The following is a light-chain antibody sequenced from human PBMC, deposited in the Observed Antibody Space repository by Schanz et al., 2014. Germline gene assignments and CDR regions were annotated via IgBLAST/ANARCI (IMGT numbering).Light chain of an antibody. Sequence: QSALTQPASVSGSPGQSITISCTGTRSDVGSYNLVSWYQQHPGKAPKLMIYAGSMRPSGISSRFSGSKSGNTASLTISGLQAEDEADYYCCSYAGSSSYWVFGGGTKLTVL. CDR2: AGS. CDR1: RSDVGSYNL. J-gene: IGLJ3*02. CDR3: CSYAGSSSYWV. V-gene: IGLV2-23*01.